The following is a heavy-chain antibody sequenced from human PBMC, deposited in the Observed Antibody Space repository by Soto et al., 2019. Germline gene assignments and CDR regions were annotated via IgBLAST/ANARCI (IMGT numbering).Heavy chain of an antibody. J-gene: IGHJ3*02. CDR3: AGADSSGYYWDDAFDI. V-gene: IGHV1-69*06. D-gene: IGHD3-22*01. Sequence: PVKVSCKASGGTFSSYAISWVRQAPGQGLEWMGGIIPIFGTANYAQKFQGRVTITADKSTSTAYMELSSLRSEDTAVYYCAGADSSGYYWDDAFDIWGQGTMVTVSS. CDR1: GGTFSSYA. CDR2: IIPIFGTA.